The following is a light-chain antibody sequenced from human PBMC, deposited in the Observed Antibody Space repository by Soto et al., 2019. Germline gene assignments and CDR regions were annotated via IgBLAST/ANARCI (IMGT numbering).Light chain of an antibody. Sequence: QLTQSPSSLSASVGDRVTITCRASQGISSNLAWYQQKSGRAPTLLIFGSSTLQSGVPSRFSGSGSGTDFTLTISSLQPEDFATYFCQQLNAYPPSTFGQGTKVEIK. CDR3: QQLNAYPPST. CDR2: GSS. J-gene: IGKJ1*01. CDR1: QGISSN. V-gene: IGKV1-9*01.